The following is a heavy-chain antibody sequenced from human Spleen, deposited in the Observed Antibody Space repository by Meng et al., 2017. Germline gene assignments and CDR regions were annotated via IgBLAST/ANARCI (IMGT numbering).Heavy chain of an antibody. D-gene: IGHD4-11*01. CDR3: ARGPTTMAHDFDY. CDR2: INHSGST. CDR1: CGSFSDYY. J-gene: IGHJ4*02. Sequence: QVQLQQWGAVLLTPSETPSLPCGVSCGSFSDYYWSWIRQPPGKGLEWIGEINHSGSTNYNPSLESRATISVDTSQNNLSLKLSSVTAADSAVYYCARGPTTMAHDFDYWGQGTLVTVSS. V-gene: IGHV4-34*01.